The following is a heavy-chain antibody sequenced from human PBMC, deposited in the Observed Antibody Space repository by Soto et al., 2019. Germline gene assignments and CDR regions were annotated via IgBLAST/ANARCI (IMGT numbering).Heavy chain of an antibody. CDR3: ARGRFYSETSTWFAF. V-gene: IGHV1-8*01. J-gene: IGHJ5*01. Sequence: QVQLVQSGTEVKKPGASVKVSCKASGYTFTDYDINWVRQAPGQGLEWMGWVSPNSGNTVYAQKFQDRDTMTRETSITTAYMELSDLRFEDTAMYYCARGRFYSETSTWFAFWGQGTPVTVSS. D-gene: IGHD2-2*01. CDR1: GYTFTDYD. CDR2: VSPNSGNT.